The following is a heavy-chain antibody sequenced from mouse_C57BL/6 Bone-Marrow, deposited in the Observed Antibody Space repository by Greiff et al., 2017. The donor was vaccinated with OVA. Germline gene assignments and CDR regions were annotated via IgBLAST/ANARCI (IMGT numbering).Heavy chain of an antibody. J-gene: IGHJ1*03. Sequence: EVQLQQSGAELVKPGASVKLSCTASGFNIKDYYMHWVKQRTEQGLEWIGRIDPEDGETKYAPKFLGKVTITADTSSNTAYLKLSSLTSEDTAVYYCARRLRYGYFDVWGTGTTVTVSS. V-gene: IGHV14-2*01. D-gene: IGHD1-1*01. CDR3: ARRLRYGYFDV. CDR2: IDPEDGET. CDR1: GFNIKDYY.